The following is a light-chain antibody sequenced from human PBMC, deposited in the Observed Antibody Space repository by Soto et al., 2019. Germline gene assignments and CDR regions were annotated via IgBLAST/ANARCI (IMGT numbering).Light chain of an antibody. CDR3: QQRSNWPLT. CDR2: YAS. Sequence: EIVLTQSPATRSLSPGERATLSCRASQSLSSQLAWYQQKPVKAPRLLIHYASNRATGIPARFSGSGSATDFTMTISSLEPEDFAVYYCQQRSNWPLTFGGGTRVEIK. J-gene: IGKJ4*01. CDR1: QSLSSQ. V-gene: IGKV3-11*01.